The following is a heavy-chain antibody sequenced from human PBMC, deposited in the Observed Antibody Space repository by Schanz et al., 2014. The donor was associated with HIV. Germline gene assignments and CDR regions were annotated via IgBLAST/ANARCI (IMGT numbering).Heavy chain of an antibody. CDR2: MNNDVSSR. CDR3: ARRSFDGGYYDN. CDR1: GFSFSDYW. D-gene: IGHD2-15*01. V-gene: IGHV3-74*01. J-gene: IGHJ4*02. Sequence: EVQLVESGGGLVQPGGSLTLSCAASGFSFSDYWMHWVRQVPGKGLLWVSRMNNDVSSRLYADSVKGRFTISRDTAQNTLYLQMNSLRDEDTAVYYCARRSFDGGYYDNWGQGTLVTVSS.